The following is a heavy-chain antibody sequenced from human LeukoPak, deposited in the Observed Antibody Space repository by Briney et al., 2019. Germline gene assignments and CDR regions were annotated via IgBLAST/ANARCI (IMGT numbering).Heavy chain of an antibody. J-gene: IGHJ6*03. CDR2: IFPGDSGT. CDR1: GYGFTTYW. D-gene: IGHD2/OR15-2a*01. V-gene: IGHV5-51*01. CDR3: ARGIIGYFYYMDV. Sequence: GESLQISCRGAGYGFTTYWIAWVRPTPTKGLEWMATIFPGDSGTRYSPSFQGQVTISADSSISTAYLQWSSLKVSDTATYYCARGIIGYFYYMDVWGEGTTVIVSS.